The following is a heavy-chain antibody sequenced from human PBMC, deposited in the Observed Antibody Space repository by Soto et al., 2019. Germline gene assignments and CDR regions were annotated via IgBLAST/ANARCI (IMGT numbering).Heavy chain of an antibody. D-gene: IGHD3-10*01. CDR1: GFTFTGFA. CDR3: ARVTGFYGSGEIDY. CDR2: TSFDGSNE. V-gene: IGHV3-30-3*01. Sequence: QVQLVESGGGVVQPGRSLRLSCAASGFTFTGFAMYWVRQAPGKGLEWVVVTSFDGSNEYYADFVEGRFTISRDNSTNTLYLQMSTLRPEETAVYYCARVTGFYGSGEIDYWGQGTLVTVSS. J-gene: IGHJ4*02.